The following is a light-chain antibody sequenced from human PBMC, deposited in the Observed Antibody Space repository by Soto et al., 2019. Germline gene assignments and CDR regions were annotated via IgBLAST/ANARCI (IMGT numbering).Light chain of an antibody. CDR3: QQSNNWPWT. CDR1: QSFRGL. CDR2: DAY. V-gene: IGKV3-11*01. J-gene: IGKJ1*01. Sequence: EVVLTQSPVTLSLSPGERATLSCRASQSFRGLLAWYQQKPGQAPRLLIYDAYNRATGIPPRFSGSGSGTEFTLTISSLQSEDFAVYYCQQSNNWPWTFGQGTKVDI.